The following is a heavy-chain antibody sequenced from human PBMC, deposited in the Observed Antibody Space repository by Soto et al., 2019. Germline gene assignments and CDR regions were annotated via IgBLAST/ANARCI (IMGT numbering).Heavy chain of an antibody. V-gene: IGHV4-39*01. Sequence: PSETLSLTCSVSGGSISSSSEYWGWIRQPPGKGLEWIGSIHYSGTSYYNPSLKSRVTIFVDTSKNQLSLKLNSVTAADTAVYYCPRHWIAGSSIPWGQGTLVTVSS. J-gene: IGHJ5*02. CDR2: IHYSGTS. CDR1: GGSISSSSEY. CDR3: PRHWIAGSSIP. D-gene: IGHD2-21*01.